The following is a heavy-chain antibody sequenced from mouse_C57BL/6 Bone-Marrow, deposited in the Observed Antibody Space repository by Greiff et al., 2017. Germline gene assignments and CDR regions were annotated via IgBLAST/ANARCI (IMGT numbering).Heavy chain of an antibody. V-gene: IGHV5-17*01. CDR2: ISRGSSTI. Sequence: EVMLVESGGGLVKPGGSLKLSCAASGFTFSDYGMHWVRQAPEKGLEWVAYISRGSSTIYYADTVKGRFTISRDNAKNTLFLQMTSLRSEDTAMYYCAVSFAYWGQGTLVTVSA. J-gene: IGHJ3*01. CDR3: AVSFAY. D-gene: IGHD6-2*01. CDR1: GFTFSDYG.